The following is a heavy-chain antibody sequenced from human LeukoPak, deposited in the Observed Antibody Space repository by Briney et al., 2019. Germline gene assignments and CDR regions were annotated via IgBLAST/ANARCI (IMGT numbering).Heavy chain of an antibody. Sequence: ASVKVSCKASGYTFTSYGISWVRQAPGQGLEWMGRINPNSGGTNYAQKFQGRVTMTRDTSISTAYMELSRLRSDDTAVYYCAREEEGAAFDYWGQGTLVTVSS. CDR1: GYTFTSYG. D-gene: IGHD1-26*01. J-gene: IGHJ4*02. CDR3: AREEEGAAFDY. V-gene: IGHV1-2*06. CDR2: INPNSGGT.